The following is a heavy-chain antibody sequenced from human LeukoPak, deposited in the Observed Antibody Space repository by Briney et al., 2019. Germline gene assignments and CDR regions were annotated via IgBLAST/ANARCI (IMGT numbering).Heavy chain of an antibody. CDR3: AKAVEITLTVGHYYYYGMDV. CDR1: GFTFSRYW. D-gene: IGHD3-22*01. CDR2: ISYDGTDK. V-gene: IGHV3-30*18. Sequence: PGGSLRLSCAVSGFTFSRYWMSWVRQAPGKGLEWVAVISYDGTDKYYTDSVKGRFTISRDNSKNTLYLQMNSVRPEDTAVYFCAKAVEITLTVGHYYYYGMDVWGLGATVTVSS. J-gene: IGHJ6*02.